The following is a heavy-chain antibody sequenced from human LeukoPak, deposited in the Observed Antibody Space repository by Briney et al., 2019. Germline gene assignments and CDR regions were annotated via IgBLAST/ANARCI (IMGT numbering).Heavy chain of an antibody. J-gene: IGHJ4*02. V-gene: IGHV3-21*01. Sequence: GGSLRLSCAASGFTFSTYSMNWVRQAPGKGLEWVSSISSSSSYIYYADSEKGRFTISRDNAKNSLYLQMNSLRAEDTAVYYCARGPTYYATSGFYSEYWGQGTLVTVSS. D-gene: IGHD3-22*01. CDR1: GFTFSTYS. CDR2: ISSSSSYI. CDR3: ARGPTYYATSGFYSEY.